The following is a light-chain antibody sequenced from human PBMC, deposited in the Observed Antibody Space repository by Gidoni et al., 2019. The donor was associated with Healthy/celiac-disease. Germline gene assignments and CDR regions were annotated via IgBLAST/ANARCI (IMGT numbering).Light chain of an antibody. CDR3: QQSYSTLLT. V-gene: IGKV1-39*01. J-gene: IGKJ4*01. CDR2: AAS. CDR1: QSISSY. Sequence: FQMTQSPSSLSASVGDRVTITCRASQSISSYLNWYQQKPGKAPKLLIYAASSLQSGVPSRFSGSGSGTDLTLTISSLQPEDFATYYCQQSYSTLLTFGGGTKVEIK.